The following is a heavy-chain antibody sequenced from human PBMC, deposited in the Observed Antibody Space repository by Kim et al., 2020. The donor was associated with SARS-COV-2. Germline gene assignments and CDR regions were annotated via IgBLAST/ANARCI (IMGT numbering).Heavy chain of an antibody. CDR3: ARGGPYGSGSFNWFDP. J-gene: IGHJ5*02. D-gene: IGHD3-10*01. V-gene: IGHV3-30-3*01. CDR2: ISYDGSNK. CDR1: GFTFSSYA. Sequence: GGSLRLSCAASGFTFSSYAMHRVRQAPGKGLEWVAVISYDGSNKYYADSVKGRFTISRDNSKNTLYLQMNSLRAEDTAVYYCARGGPYGSGSFNWFDPWGQGTLVTVSS.